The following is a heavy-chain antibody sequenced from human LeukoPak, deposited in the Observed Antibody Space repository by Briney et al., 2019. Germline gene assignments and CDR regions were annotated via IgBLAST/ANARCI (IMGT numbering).Heavy chain of an antibody. V-gene: IGHV3-48*01. CDR3: VRDAGYNWNVPLSVY. Sequence: GGSLRLSCAASGFTFSSYSMNWVRRAPGKGLEWISHISSSSSTIYYADSVKGRFTISRDNAKNSLYLQMNSLRADDTAVYYCVRDAGYNWNVPLSVYWGQGTLVTVSS. J-gene: IGHJ4*02. CDR1: GFTFSSYS. D-gene: IGHD1-20*01. CDR2: ISSSSSTI.